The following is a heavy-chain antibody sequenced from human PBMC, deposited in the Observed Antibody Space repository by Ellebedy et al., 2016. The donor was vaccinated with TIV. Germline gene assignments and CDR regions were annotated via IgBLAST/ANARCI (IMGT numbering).Heavy chain of an antibody. CDR3: ARSPGRNDYTIFN. CDR1: GGSISSGGYF. CDR2: IYYSGST. D-gene: IGHD4-11*01. V-gene: IGHV4-31*03. Sequence: SETLSLTCTVSGGSISSGGYFWSWIRQHPGKGLEWIGYIYYSGSTSYNPSLKSRVTISVDTSKKQFSLNLSSVTAADTAVYYCARSPGRNDYTIFNWGQGTLVTVSS. J-gene: IGHJ4*02.